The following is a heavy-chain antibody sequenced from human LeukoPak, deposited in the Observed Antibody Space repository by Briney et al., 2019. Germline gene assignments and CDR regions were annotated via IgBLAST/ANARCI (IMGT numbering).Heavy chain of an antibody. CDR3: ARGSSGWSYYFDY. J-gene: IGHJ4*02. CDR1: GGSISSSSYY. Sequence: SETLSLTCTVSGGSISSSSYYWGWIRQPPGKGLEWIGSIYYSGSTYYNPSLKSRVTTSVDTSKNQFSLKLSSVTAADTAVYYCARGSSGWSYYFDYWGQGTLVTVSS. CDR2: IYYSGST. V-gene: IGHV4-39*01. D-gene: IGHD6-19*01.